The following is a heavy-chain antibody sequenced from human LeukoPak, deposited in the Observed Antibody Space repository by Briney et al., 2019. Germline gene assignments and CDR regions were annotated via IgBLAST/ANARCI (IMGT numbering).Heavy chain of an antibody. CDR1: GYTFTSYD. Sequence: ASVKVSCKASGYTFTSYDINWVRQATGQGLEWMGWMNPNSGNTGYAQKFQGRVTMTRNTSISTAYMELRSLRSDDTAVYYCARDVSDFRSFSKYYYMDVWGKGTTVTVSS. CDR2: MNPNSGNT. J-gene: IGHJ6*03. D-gene: IGHD3-3*01. CDR3: ARDVSDFRSFSKYYYMDV. V-gene: IGHV1-8*01.